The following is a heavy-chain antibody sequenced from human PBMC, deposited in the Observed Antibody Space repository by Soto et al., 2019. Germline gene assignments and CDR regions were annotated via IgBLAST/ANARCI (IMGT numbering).Heavy chain of an antibody. V-gene: IGHV4-39*01. CDR1: GGSISTSRYY. CDR3: ARQVGSGSCYFDL. J-gene: IGHJ2*01. D-gene: IGHD3-10*01. Sequence: QLQLQESGPGLVKPSETLSLTCTVSGGSISTSRYYWGWIRQPPGKGLEWIGSIFYSGTTYYNPSLKSRVTISVDTSKNQFSLKLTSVTAADTAVYYCARQVGSGSCYFDLWGRGTLVTVSS. CDR2: IFYSGTT.